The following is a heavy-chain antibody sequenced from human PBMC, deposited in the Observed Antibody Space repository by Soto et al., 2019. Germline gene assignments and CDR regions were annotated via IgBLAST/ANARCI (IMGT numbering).Heavy chain of an antibody. Sequence: PPXTRSLTCAADGGSFSGYYWRWLRPPTGKGPDWIGEINHSGSTNYNPSLKSRVTISVDTSKNQFSLKLSSVTAADTAVYYCARGELASVSAYDILTVYSRWGQGTRVTVS. D-gene: IGHD3-9*01. V-gene: IGHV4-34*01. CDR2: INHSGST. CDR1: GGSFSGYY. J-gene: IGHJ4*02. CDR3: ARGELASVSAYDILTVYSR.